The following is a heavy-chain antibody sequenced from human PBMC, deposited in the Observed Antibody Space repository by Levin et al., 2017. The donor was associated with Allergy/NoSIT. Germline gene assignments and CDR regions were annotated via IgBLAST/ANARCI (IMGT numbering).Heavy chain of an antibody. Sequence: GESLKISCAASGFTFSSYDMHWVRQATGKGLEWVSAIGTAGDTYYPGSVKGRFTISRENAKNSLYLQMNSLRAGDTAVYYCARGSGYYDFWSGYRLNNDAFDIWGQGTMVTVSS. V-gene: IGHV3-13*01. CDR3: ARGSGYYDFWSGYRLNNDAFDI. CDR2: IGTAGDT. J-gene: IGHJ3*02. CDR1: GFTFSSYD. D-gene: IGHD3-3*01.